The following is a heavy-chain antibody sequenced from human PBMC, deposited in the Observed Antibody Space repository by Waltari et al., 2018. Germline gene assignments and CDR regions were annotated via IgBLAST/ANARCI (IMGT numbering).Heavy chain of an antibody. V-gene: IGHV4-34*01. J-gene: IGHJ5*02. CDR1: GGSFSGYY. CDR3: ARGRGFDP. Sequence: QVQLQQWGGGLLRPSETLSLICAVYGGSFSGYYWSWIRQPPGKGLEWIGEINHSGSTNYNPPLKSRVTIAVDTSKKQFSLKRASVTAADTAIYYCARGRGFDPWGQGTLVTVSS. CDR2: INHSGST.